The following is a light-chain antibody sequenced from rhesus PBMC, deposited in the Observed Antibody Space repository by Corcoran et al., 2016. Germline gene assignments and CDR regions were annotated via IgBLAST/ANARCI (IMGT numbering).Light chain of an antibody. J-gene: IGKJ2*01. CDR2: KAA. Sequence: DIQMTQSPSSLSASVGDTVTITCRASQGISNRIAWYQQKPGKAPKVLIYKAARLQSGVPSRCSGSGSWTDFTLTISSLQSEDFATYYCQHYTIRPSSFGQGTKVEIK. CDR1: QGISNR. V-gene: IGKV1-22*01. CDR3: QHYTIRPSS.